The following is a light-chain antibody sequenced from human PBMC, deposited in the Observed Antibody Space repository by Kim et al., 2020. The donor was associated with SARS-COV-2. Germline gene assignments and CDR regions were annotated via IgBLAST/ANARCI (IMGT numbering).Light chain of an antibody. J-gene: IGKJ4*01. V-gene: IGKV3-15*01. CDR2: GAS. CDR3: QQYHSRPLT. CDR1: QSIGND. Sequence: EIVMTQSPATQSVSPGESAILSCRASQSIGNDLAWYQRKPGQAPRLLIYGASTRATDIPTRFSGGGSETEFTLTISGLQSEDLAVYYCQQYHSRPLTFGGGTKVDIK.